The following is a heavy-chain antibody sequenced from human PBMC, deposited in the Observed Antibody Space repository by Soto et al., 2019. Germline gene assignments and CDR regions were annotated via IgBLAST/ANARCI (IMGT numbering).Heavy chain of an antibody. V-gene: IGHV4-39*01. CDR3: ARHAQNSSWYNPR. Sequence: LSETLSLTCTVSGDSIISSGYFWVWIRQPPGKGLEWIGSIYYGGNTYYNPSLKSRVAISVDTSKNQFSLKLSSVTVADTAVYYCARHAQNSSWYNPRGGQGTLVTVSS. CDR2: IYYGGNT. J-gene: IGHJ1*01. CDR1: GDSIISSGYF. D-gene: IGHD6-13*01.